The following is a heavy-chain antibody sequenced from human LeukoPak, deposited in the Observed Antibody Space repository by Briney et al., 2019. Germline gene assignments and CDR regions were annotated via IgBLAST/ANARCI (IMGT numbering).Heavy chain of an antibody. CDR3: ARGHRIVGAYDY. D-gene: IGHD1-26*01. V-gene: IGHV3-30*01. Sequence: QPGRSLRLSCAASGFTFSSYAMHWVRQAPGKGLEWVAVISYDGSNKYYADSVRGRFTISRDNSKNTLYLQMNSLRAEDTAVYYCARGHRIVGAYDYWGQGTLVTVSS. CDR1: GFTFSSYA. J-gene: IGHJ4*02. CDR2: ISYDGSNK.